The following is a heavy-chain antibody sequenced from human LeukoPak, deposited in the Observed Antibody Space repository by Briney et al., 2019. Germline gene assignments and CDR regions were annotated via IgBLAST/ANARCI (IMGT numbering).Heavy chain of an antibody. CDR1: GYTFTSYA. V-gene: IGHV1-3*01. CDR2: INAGNGNT. CDR3: ARWDALITAAAGTGAFDI. Sequence: ASVKVSCKASGYTFTSYAMHWVRQAPGQRLEWMGWINAGNGNTKYSQKFQGRVTITRDTSASTAYMELSSLRSEDTAVYYCARWDALITAAAGTGAFDIWGQGTMVTVSS. D-gene: IGHD6-13*01. J-gene: IGHJ3*02.